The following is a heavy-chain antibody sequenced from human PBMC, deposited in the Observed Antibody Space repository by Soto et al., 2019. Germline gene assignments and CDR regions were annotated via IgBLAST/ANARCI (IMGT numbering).Heavy chain of an antibody. D-gene: IGHD3-10*01. CDR2: IGTAGDT. CDR3: ARANQYGSGSYYNTKHFDY. V-gene: IGHV3-13*01. Sequence: GGSLRLSCAASGFTFSSYDMRWVRQATGKGLEWVSAIGTAGDTYYPGSVKGRFTISRENAKNSLCLQMNSLRAEDTAVYYCARANQYGSGSYYNTKHFDYWGQGTLVTVSS. CDR1: GFTFSSYD. J-gene: IGHJ4*02.